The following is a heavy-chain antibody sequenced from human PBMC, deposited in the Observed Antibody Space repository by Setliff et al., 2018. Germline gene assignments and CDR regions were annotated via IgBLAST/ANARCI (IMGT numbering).Heavy chain of an antibody. Sequence: PSETLSLTCTVSGGSISSGDYYWSWIRQPPGKGLEWIGYTYYSGSTSYNPSLKSRVTISVDTSKNQFSLKLSSVTAADTAVYYCARAIGYCSSTSCYILGPHYYFDYWGQGTLVTVSS. CDR2: TYYSGST. CDR3: ARAIGYCSSTSCYILGPHYYFDY. J-gene: IGHJ4*02. V-gene: IGHV4-61*08. D-gene: IGHD2-2*02. CDR1: GGSISSGDYY.